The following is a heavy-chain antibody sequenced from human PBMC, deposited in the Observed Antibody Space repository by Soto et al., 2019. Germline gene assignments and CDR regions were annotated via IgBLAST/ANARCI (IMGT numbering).Heavy chain of an antibody. CDR3: VRIRRGDGYTFGY. CDR1: GFTLSNYW. Sequence: EVQLVESGGVSVQPGGSLRLSCTASGFTLSNYWMHWVRQAPGKGLVWVSRINTDGSTTTYADSVKGRFTISRDNAKNTLYLQMNSLRDEDTAVYYCVRIRRGDGYTFGYWVQGTLVTVSS. D-gene: IGHD5-12*01. CDR2: INTDGSTT. J-gene: IGHJ4*02. V-gene: IGHV3-74*01.